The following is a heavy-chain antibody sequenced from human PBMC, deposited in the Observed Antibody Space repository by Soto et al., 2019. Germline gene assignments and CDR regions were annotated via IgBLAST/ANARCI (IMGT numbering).Heavy chain of an antibody. J-gene: IGHJ4*02. Sequence: QVQLHQSGPGLVKPSQTLSLTCAISGDSVSRTSVAWNWIRQSPSRGLEWLGRTYYRSKWNSDYAVSVRGRITINTDTTKSQFSLQRHSVTPEDTAVYYCVRGQFSAFDCWGQGTLVTVSS. CDR3: VRGQFSAFDC. V-gene: IGHV6-1*01. D-gene: IGHD3-10*01. CDR2: TYYRSKWNS. CDR1: GDSVSRTSVA.